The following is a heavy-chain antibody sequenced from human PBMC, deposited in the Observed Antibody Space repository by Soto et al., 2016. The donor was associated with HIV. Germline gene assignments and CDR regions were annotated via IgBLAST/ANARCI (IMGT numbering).Heavy chain of an antibody. V-gene: IGHV3-43*02. CDR3: ALPELQTGY. D-gene: IGHD1-26*01. CDR2: ISGDGGST. Sequence: EVQLVESGGGVVQPGGSLRLSCAASGFTFDDYAMHWVRQAPGKGLEWVSLISGDGGSTYYADSVKGRFTISRDNSKNSLYLQMNSLRTEDTALYYCALPELQTGYWGQGTLVTVSS. J-gene: IGHJ4*02. CDR1: GFTFDDYA.